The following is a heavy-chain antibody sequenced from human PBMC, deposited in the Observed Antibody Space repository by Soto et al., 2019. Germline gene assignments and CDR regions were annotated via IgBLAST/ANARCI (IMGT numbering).Heavy chain of an antibody. D-gene: IGHD2-21*01. CDR3: ATDLFRSPDGVDSFDL. J-gene: IGHJ3*01. Sequence: GSSAKGSRKGAGYGFRDNYMHCVRQASGQRLEWMGYINPQSGGTKYDQKFQDRVTMTRDTPKITVYMELRILASKDTAVYYCATDLFRSPDGVDSFDLWGQGSLVIVSS. CDR1: GYGFRDNY. CDR2: INPQSGGT. V-gene: IGHV1-2*02.